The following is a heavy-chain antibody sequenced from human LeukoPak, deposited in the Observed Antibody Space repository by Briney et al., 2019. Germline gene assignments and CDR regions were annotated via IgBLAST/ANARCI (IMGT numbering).Heavy chain of an antibody. J-gene: IGHJ4*02. CDR2: FTPSSGSA. D-gene: IGHD6-19*01. Sequence: ASVKVSCKASGYTFTGYYMHWVRQAPGQGLEWMGIFTPSSGSATYAQKFQGRVTMTRDMSTSTLYMELSSLKSEDTAAYYCGRGIDYSSGWYNPPSYFDYWGQGTLVTVSS. CDR1: GYTFTGYY. V-gene: IGHV1-46*01. CDR3: GRGIDYSSGWYNPPSYFDY.